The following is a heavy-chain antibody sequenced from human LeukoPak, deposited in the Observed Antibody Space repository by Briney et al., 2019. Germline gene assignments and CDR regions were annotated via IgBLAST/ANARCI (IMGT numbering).Heavy chain of an antibody. Sequence: GGSLRLSCAASGFTFSSYWMSWVRQAPGKGLEWVANIKQDGSEKYYVDSVKGRFTISRDNAKNSLYLQMNSLRAEDTAVYYCARDSSSWYEPFYYYYYYKDVWGKGTTVTVSS. CDR3: ARDSSSWYEPFYYYYYYKDV. CDR1: GFTFSSYW. D-gene: IGHD6-13*01. CDR2: IKQDGSEK. V-gene: IGHV3-7*01. J-gene: IGHJ6*03.